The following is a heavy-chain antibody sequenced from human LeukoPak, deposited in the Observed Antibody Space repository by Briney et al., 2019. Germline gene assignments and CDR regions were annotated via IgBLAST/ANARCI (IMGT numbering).Heavy chain of an antibody. CDR3: AELGITMIGGV. J-gene: IGHJ6*04. D-gene: IGHD3-10*02. CDR2: ISSSSSYI. V-gene: IGHV3-21*01. Sequence: GGSLRLSCAASGFTFSSYSMNWVRQAPGKGLEWVSFISSSSSYIYYADTVKGRFTISRDNAKNSLYLQMNSLRAEDTAVYYCAELGITMIGGVWGKGTTVTISS. CDR1: GFTFSSYS.